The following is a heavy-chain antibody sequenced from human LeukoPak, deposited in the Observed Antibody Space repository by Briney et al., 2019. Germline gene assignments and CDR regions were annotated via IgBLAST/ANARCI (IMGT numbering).Heavy chain of an antibody. J-gene: IGHJ4*02. CDR3: ARRRDLYSGSYYPFDY. Sequence: GESLKISCKGSGYSFTSYWIGWVRQMPGKGLKWMGIIYPGDSDARYSPSFQGQVTISADKSVSTAYLQWSSLKASDTAMYYCARRRDLYSGSYYPFDYFGQGTLVTVSS. V-gene: IGHV5-51*01. CDR2: IYPGDSDA. D-gene: IGHD1-26*01. CDR1: GYSFTSYW.